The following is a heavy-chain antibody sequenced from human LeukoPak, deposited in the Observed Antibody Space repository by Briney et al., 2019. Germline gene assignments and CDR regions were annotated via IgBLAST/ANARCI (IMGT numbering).Heavy chain of an antibody. D-gene: IGHD6-13*01. Sequence: ASVKVSCKASGYTFTGYYMHWVRQAPGQGLEWMGRINPNSGGTNYAQKFQGRATMTRDTSISTAYMELSRLRSDDTAVYYCARPQWRGFIAAAVLDPWGQGTLVTVPS. CDR1: GYTFTGYY. CDR3: ARPQWRGFIAAAVLDP. CDR2: INPNSGGT. V-gene: IGHV1-2*06. J-gene: IGHJ5*02.